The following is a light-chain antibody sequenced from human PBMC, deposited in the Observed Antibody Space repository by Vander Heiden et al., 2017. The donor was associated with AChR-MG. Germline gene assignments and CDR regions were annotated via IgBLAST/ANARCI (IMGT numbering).Light chain of an antibody. Sequence: QSVLTQPPSASGTPGHMVTISCSGSDFNIRNNYVFWFQHLPGTAPKLLIYKNNWRPSGVPGRFSGSRSGTSASLTINGLQPEDEATYYCAACDDSLNVWVFGGGTKVTVL. V-gene: IGLV1-47*01. CDR3: AACDDSLNVWV. CDR2: KNN. CDR1: DFNIRNNY. J-gene: IGLJ3*02.